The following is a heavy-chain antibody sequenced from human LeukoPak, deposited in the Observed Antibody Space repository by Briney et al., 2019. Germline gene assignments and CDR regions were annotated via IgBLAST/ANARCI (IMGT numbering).Heavy chain of an antibody. CDR3: TRQWESLTYYYDSSGPHYFDY. CDR1: GFTFSGSA. CDR2: TRSKANSYAT. D-gene: IGHD3-22*01. J-gene: IGHJ4*02. V-gene: IGHV3-73*01. Sequence: GGSLRLSCAASGFTFSGSAMHWVRQASGKGLEWVGRTRSKANSYATAYAASVKGRFTISRDDSKNTAYLQMNSLKTEDTAVYYCTRQWESLTYYYDSSGPHYFDYWGQGTLVTVSS.